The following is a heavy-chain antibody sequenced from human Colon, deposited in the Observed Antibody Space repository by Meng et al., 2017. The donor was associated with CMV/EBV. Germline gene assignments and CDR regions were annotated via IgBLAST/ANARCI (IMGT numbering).Heavy chain of an antibody. V-gene: IGHV1-18*01. Sequence: KVSCKASGYTFTTYGITWVRQAPGQGLEWMGWISIYNGNTNYTQNLQGRVTMTADTSTSTAYMELRSLRSDDTAVYYCARGIANFDHWGQGSLVTVSS. CDR2: ISIYNGNT. CDR1: GYTFTTYG. J-gene: IGHJ4*02. CDR3: ARGIANFDH. D-gene: IGHD2-21*01.